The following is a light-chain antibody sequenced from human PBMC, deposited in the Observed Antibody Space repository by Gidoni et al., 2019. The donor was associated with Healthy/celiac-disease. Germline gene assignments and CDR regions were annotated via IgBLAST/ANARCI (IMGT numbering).Light chain of an antibody. V-gene: IGKV3-11*01. CDR3: QQRSNWPGFT. Sequence: DIVLTQSPATLSLSPGERATLSCRKSQSVSSYLAWYQQKPGQAPRLLIYDASNRATGIPARFSGSGSGTDFTLTISSLEPEDFAVYYCQQRSNWPGFTFGPGTKVDIK. J-gene: IGKJ3*01. CDR1: QSVSSY. CDR2: DAS.